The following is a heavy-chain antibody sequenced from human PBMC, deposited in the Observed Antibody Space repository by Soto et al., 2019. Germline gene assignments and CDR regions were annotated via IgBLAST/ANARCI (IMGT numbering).Heavy chain of an antibody. J-gene: IGHJ4*02. Sequence: GGSLRRSCAAAGFTFSSYSINCVRQAPVKGLVWVSSISSSSSYIYYADSVKGRFTISRDNAKNSLYLQMNSLRAEDRAVYYCASQNFIAADGKGYCGQGPLVTVYS. D-gene: IGHD6-13*01. V-gene: IGHV3-21*04. CDR2: ISSSSSYI. CDR3: ASQNFIAADGKGY. CDR1: GFTFSSYS.